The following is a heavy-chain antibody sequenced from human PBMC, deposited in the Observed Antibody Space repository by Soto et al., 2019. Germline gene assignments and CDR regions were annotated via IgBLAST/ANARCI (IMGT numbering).Heavy chain of an antibody. CDR3: TTVGRKRGSYFSPYYYYGMDV. CDR2: INGNGGRT. D-gene: IGHD1-26*01. V-gene: IGHV3-23*01. Sequence: GGSLRLSCAASGFTFSSYAMSWVRQAPGKGLEWVSKINGNGGRTYYADSVKGRFTISRDNSKNTLYLQMNSLKTEDTAVYYCTTVGRKRGSYFSPYYYYGMDVWGQGTTVTVSS. J-gene: IGHJ6*02. CDR1: GFTFSSYA.